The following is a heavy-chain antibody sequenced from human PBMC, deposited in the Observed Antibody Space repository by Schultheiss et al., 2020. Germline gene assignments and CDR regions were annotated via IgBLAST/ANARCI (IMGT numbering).Heavy chain of an antibody. J-gene: IGHJ4*02. CDR2: IYYSGST. CDR3: ARVRGSGWYV. CDR1: GGSISSGAYY. V-gene: IGHV4-30-4*08. Sequence: SETLSLTCTVSGGSISSGAYYWSWIRQHPGKGLEWIGYIYYSGSTNYNPSLKSRVTMSVDTSKNQFSLKLSSVTAADTAVYYCARVRGSGWYVWGQGTLVTVSS. D-gene: IGHD6-19*01.